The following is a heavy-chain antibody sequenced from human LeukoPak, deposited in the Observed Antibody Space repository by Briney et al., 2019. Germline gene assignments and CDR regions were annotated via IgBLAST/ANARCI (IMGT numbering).Heavy chain of an antibody. CDR2: VNPSGGST. D-gene: IGHD4-11*01. V-gene: IGHV1-46*01. CDR1: GYTFTSYY. Sequence: GASVKVSCKASGYTFTSYYMHWVRQAPGQGLEWMGIVNPSGGSTSYAQKFQGRVTMTRDTSTSTVYMELSSLRSEDTAVYYCAREAYGSNDNNWFDPWGQGTLVTVSS. J-gene: IGHJ5*02. CDR3: AREAYGSNDNNWFDP.